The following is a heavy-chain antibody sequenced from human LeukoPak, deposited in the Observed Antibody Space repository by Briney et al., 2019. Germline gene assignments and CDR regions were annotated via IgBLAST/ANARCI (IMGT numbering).Heavy chain of an antibody. J-gene: IGHJ4*02. V-gene: IGHV4-39*01. Sequence: ASETLSLTCTVSGGSISSSSYYWGWIRQPPGKGLEWIGSIYYSGSTYYNPSLKSRVTISVDTSKNQFSLKLSSVTAADTAVYYCAGSGSYWLLDYWGQGTLVTVSS. CDR2: IYYSGST. CDR1: GGSISSSSYY. CDR3: AGSGSYWLLDY. D-gene: IGHD3-10*01.